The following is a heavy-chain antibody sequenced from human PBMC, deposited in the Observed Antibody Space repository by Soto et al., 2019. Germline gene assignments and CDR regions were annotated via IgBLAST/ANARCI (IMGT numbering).Heavy chain of an antibody. Sequence: GGSLRLSCAASGFTFSSYAMSWVRQAPGKGLEWVSAISGSGGSTYYADSVKGRFTISRDNSRNTLYLQMNSLRAEDTVVYYCAARYSSSWYYFDYWGQGTLVTVSS. CDR2: ISGSGGST. J-gene: IGHJ4*02. CDR1: GFTFSSYA. CDR3: AARYSSSWYYFDY. V-gene: IGHV3-23*01. D-gene: IGHD6-13*01.